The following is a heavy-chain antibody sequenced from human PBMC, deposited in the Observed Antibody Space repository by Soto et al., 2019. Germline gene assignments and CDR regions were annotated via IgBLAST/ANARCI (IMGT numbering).Heavy chain of an antibody. J-gene: IGHJ6*02. CDR1: GDSVSSNSAA. Sequence: SQTLSLTCAISGDSVSSNSAAWNWIRQSPSRGLEWLGRTYYRSKWYNDYAVSVKSRITINPDTSKNQFSLQLNSVTPEDTAVYYCARDNYYDSSGYYYSSYYYYGMDVWGQGTTVTVSS. V-gene: IGHV6-1*01. D-gene: IGHD3-22*01. CDR2: TYYRSKWYN. CDR3: ARDNYYDSSGYYYSSYYYYGMDV.